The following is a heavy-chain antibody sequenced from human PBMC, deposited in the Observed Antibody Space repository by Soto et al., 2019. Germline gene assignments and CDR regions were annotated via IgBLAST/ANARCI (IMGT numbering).Heavy chain of an antibody. V-gene: IGHV4-34*01. D-gene: IGHD2-2*01. J-gene: IGHJ6*02. CDR1: GGSFSGYY. Sequence: PSETLSLTFAVYGGSFSGYYWSWIRQPPGKGLAWIGEINHSGSTNYNPSLKSRVTISVDTSKNQFSLKLSSVTAADTAVYYCASLGYCSSTSCHRRYYYYGMDVWGQGTTVTVSS. CDR3: ASLGYCSSTSCHRRYYYYGMDV. CDR2: INHSGST.